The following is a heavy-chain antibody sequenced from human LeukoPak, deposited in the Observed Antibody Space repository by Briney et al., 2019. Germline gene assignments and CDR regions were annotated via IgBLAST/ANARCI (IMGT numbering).Heavy chain of an antibody. CDR1: GYSTSSGYY. Sequence: PETLSLTCAVSGYSTSSGYYWGWIRQPPGKGLGGIGTVYQSGITYYNASLKSRVTISVDTSKNQFSLKLNSVTAADTAVYYCARRYSNSYFDYWGQGTLVTVSS. V-gene: IGHV4-38-2*01. J-gene: IGHJ4*02. CDR3: ARRYSNSYFDY. CDR2: VYQSGIT. D-gene: IGHD4-11*01.